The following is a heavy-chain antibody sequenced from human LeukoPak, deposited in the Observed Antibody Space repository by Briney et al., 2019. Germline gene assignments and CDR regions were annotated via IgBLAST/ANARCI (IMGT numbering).Heavy chain of an antibody. CDR1: GYTFTSYG. V-gene: IGHV1-18*01. D-gene: IGHD2-2*02. Sequence: ASVKVSCKASGYTFTSYGISWVRQAPGQGLEWMGWISAYNGNTNYAQKLQGRVTMTTDTSTSTAYMELRSLRSDDTAVYYCARVVVVVPAAIRRWFDPWGQGTLVTVSS. J-gene: IGHJ5*02. CDR2: ISAYNGNT. CDR3: ARVVVVVPAAIRRWFDP.